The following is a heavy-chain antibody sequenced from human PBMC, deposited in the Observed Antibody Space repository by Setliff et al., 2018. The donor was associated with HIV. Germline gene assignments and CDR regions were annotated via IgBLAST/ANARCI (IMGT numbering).Heavy chain of an antibody. CDR2: IYHSGST. CDR1: GGSISSGGYS. D-gene: IGHD6-13*01. Sequence: SETLSLTCAVSGGSISSGGYSWNWIRQPPGKGLEWIGYIYHSGSTFYNPSLKSRVTISVDRSKNQFSLKLTSVTAADTAVYYCARSPSYRSSWEYYFDYWGQGILVTVSS. J-gene: IGHJ4*02. CDR3: ARSPSYRSSWEYYFDY. V-gene: IGHV4-30-2*01.